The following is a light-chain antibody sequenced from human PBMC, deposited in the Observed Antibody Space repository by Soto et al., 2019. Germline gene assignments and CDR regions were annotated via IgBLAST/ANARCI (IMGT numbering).Light chain of an antibody. CDR2: EVS. J-gene: IGLJ1*01. Sequence: QSALTQPASVSGSPGQSITISCTGTSSDVGGYNYVFWYQQHPGKAPKLMIYEVSNRPSGVSNRFSCSKSGNTASLTISGLHAEDEADYYCSSYTSSSTQVFGTGTKLTVL. CDR3: SSYTSSSTQV. CDR1: SSDVGGYNY. V-gene: IGLV2-14*01.